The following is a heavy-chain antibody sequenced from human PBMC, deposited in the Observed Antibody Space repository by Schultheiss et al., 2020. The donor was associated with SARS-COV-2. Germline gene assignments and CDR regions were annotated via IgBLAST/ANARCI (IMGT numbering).Heavy chain of an antibody. Sequence: GGSLRLSCAASGFTFSSYGMHWVRQAQGKGLEWVAVIWYDGSNKYYADSVKGRFTISRDNSKNTLYLQMNSLRAEDTAVYYCARDYRGGPIVATVISYYYGMDVWGQGTTVTVSS. CDR3: ARDYRGGPIVATVISYYYGMDV. CDR1: GFTFSSYG. V-gene: IGHV3-33*01. D-gene: IGHD5-12*01. CDR2: IWYDGSNK. J-gene: IGHJ6*02.